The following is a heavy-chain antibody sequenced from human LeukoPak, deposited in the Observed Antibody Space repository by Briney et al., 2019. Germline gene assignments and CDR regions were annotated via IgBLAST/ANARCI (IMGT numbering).Heavy chain of an antibody. J-gene: IGHJ4*02. CDR2: ISGSGGST. Sequence: GGSLRLSCAASGFTFSSYAMSWVRQAPGKGLEWVSAISGSGGSTYYADSVKGRFTISRDNSKNTLYLQMNGLRAEDTAVYYCANRPDYYDSSGRTPDYWGQGTLVTVSS. CDR3: ANRPDYYDSSGRTPDY. D-gene: IGHD3-22*01. V-gene: IGHV3-23*01. CDR1: GFTFSSYA.